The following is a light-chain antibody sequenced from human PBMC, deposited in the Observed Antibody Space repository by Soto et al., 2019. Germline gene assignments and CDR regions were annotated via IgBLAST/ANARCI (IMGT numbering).Light chain of an antibody. CDR2: LGS. CDR3: MQAVPRGYT. CDR1: QSLLHSNGYNY. V-gene: IGKV2-28*01. Sequence: DIVMTQSPLSLPVTPGEPASISCRSSQSLLHSNGYNYLDWYLQKPGQSPQLLIYLGSNRASGVPDRFSGSGSGTDFTLKISRGEAEDVGVYYCMQAVPRGYTFGQGTKLEIK. J-gene: IGKJ2*01.